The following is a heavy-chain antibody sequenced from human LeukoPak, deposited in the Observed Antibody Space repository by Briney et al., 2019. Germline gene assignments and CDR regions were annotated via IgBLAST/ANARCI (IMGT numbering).Heavy chain of an antibody. CDR2: IDEHGSTT. D-gene: IGHD3-10*01. J-gene: IGHJ4*02. Sequence: GGFLRLSCAASGFTVSNNYMAWVRQAPGEGLVWVSRIDEHGSTTDYADSVEGRFTIYRDNAKNTLYLQMNSLRVEDTAVYCARDVAGSGSHWGQGTLVTVSS. CDR1: GFTVSNNY. V-gene: IGHV3-74*01. CDR3: ARDVAGSGSH.